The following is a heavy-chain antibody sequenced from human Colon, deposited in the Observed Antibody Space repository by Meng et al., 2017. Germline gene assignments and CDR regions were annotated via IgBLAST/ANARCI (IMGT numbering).Heavy chain of an antibody. CDR3: AREVVVAGTRNWLDP. V-gene: IGHV4-4*02. D-gene: IGHD6-19*01. J-gene: IGHJ5*02. CDR1: GGSITSSDW. CDR2: TYQNGRP. Sequence: GRRQGSGPGLVKPSGTLSLTCTVSGGSITSSDWWSWVRQTPGKGLEWIGETYQNGRPNYNPSLKSRVTISVDKSKNQFSLNMTSVTAADTAVYYCAREVVVAGTRNWLDPWGQGILVTVSS.